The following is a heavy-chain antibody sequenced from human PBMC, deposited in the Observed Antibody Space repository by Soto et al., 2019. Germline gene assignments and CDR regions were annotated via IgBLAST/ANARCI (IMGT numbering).Heavy chain of an antibody. J-gene: IGHJ4*02. Sequence: QVQLVQSGAEVKKPGASVKVSCKASGDTFTDYYIHWVRQAPGQGLEWMGTVNPSGGHTTYAQHFLGRMTMTRDTSTSTLYMELTSLTSEDTGVYYCARGGHVVVVTAALEFWGQGTLVTVSS. CDR2: VNPSGGHT. D-gene: IGHD2-21*02. CDR1: GDTFTDYY. CDR3: ARGGHVVVVTAALEF. V-gene: IGHV1-46*01.